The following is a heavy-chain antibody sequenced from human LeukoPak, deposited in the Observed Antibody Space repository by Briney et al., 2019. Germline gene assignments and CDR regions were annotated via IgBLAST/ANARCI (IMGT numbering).Heavy chain of an antibody. CDR3: ANIVSSGWMFDD. V-gene: IGHV3-21*04. D-gene: IGHD6-19*01. J-gene: IGHJ4*02. CDR1: GFTFSDYT. Sequence: PGGSLRLSCAASGFTFSDYTIDWVRQAPGKGLEWVSSINSPSTNIYYADSLKGRFTLSRDNAKNSVYLQMNSLRAEDTAVYYCANIVSSGWMFDDWGQGTLVTVSS. CDR2: INSPSTNI.